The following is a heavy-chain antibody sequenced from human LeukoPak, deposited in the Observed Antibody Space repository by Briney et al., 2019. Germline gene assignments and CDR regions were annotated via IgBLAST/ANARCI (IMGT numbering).Heavy chain of an antibody. CDR1: GGSFSGYY. CDR3: ARDRFNYFSSSGGSCYRTERRFDY. CDR2: INHSGST. Sequence: PSETLSLTCAVYGGSFSGYYWSWIRQPPGKGLEWIGEINHSGSTNYNPSLKSRVTISVDTSKNQFSLKLSSVTAADTAVYYCARDRFNYFSSSGGSCYRTERRFDYWGQGTLVTVSS. J-gene: IGHJ4*02. V-gene: IGHV4-34*01. D-gene: IGHD2-15*01.